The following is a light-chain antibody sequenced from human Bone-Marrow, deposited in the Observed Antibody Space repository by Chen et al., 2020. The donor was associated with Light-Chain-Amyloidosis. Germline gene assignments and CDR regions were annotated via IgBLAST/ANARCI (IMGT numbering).Light chain of an antibody. CDR3: QQYGTSPLT. Sequence: EFVLLQPPVPLSLSPGEGANLSCRASQTISSNYLTWYQQKFGQAPRLLIYGSSSRATGIPDRFTGSGSGTDFTLTTNRLEPEDFAMYYCQQYGTSPLTFGGGTKVEIK. V-gene: IGKV3-20*01. CDR2: GSS. CDR1: QTISSNY. J-gene: IGKJ4*01.